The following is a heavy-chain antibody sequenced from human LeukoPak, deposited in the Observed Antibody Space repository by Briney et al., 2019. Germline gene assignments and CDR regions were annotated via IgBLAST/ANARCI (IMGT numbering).Heavy chain of an antibody. CDR3: ARVSSSGWYGSSYYFDY. CDR1: GFTFSSYS. Sequence: GGSLRLSCAASGFTFSSYSMNWVRQAPAKGLEWVSYISSSSSTIYYADSVKGRFTISRDNAKNSLYLQMNSLRDEDTAVYYCARVSSSGWYGSSYYFDYWGQGTLVTVSS. D-gene: IGHD6-19*01. CDR2: ISSSSSTI. V-gene: IGHV3-48*02. J-gene: IGHJ4*02.